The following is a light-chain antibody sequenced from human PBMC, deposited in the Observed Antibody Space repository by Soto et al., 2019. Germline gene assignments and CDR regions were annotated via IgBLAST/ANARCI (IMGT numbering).Light chain of an antibody. J-gene: IGLJ2*01. CDR3: SSYTSSNVV. V-gene: IGLV2-14*01. CDR2: EVS. CDR1: SSDVGGYNY. Sequence: QSALTQPASVSGSPGQSITISCTGTSSDVGGYNYVSWYQQHPGKAPKLMIYEVSNRPSGVSNRFSGSKSGNTASLPISGLQAEDEADYYCSSYTSSNVVFGGGTKLTVL.